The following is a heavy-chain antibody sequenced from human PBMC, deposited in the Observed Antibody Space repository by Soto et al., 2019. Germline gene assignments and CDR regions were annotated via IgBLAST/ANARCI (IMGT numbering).Heavy chain of an antibody. CDR1: GYSISSSNW. V-gene: IGHV4-28*01. CDR2: IYYSGST. Sequence: PSETLSLTCAVSGYSISSSNWWGWIRQPPGKGLEWIGYIYYSGSTYYNPSLKSRVTMSVDTSKNQFSLKLSSVTAVDTAVYYCASMISGSFDYWGQGTLVTVSS. CDR3: ASMISGSFDY. J-gene: IGHJ4*02. D-gene: IGHD1-26*01.